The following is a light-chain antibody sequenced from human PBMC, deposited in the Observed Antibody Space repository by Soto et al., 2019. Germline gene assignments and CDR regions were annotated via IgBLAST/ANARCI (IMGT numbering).Light chain of an antibody. CDR1: ESVSTF. CDR3: RQYTNWPLT. J-gene: IGKJ4*01. V-gene: IGKV3D-15*01. CDR2: GAS. Sequence: EIVVTQSPATLSVSPGEGATLSCRASESVSTFLAWYQQKPGQSPRLLIYGASTRATGIPARFSGSGSETEFTLTISSLQSEDFAVYYCRQYTNWPLTFGGGTKVEI.